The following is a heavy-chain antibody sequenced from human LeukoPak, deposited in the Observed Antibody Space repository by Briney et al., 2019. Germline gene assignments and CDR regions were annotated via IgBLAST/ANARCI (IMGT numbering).Heavy chain of an antibody. J-gene: IGHJ3*02. CDR3: ARMWEPYSDASDI. Sequence: GASVKVSCKASGYTFTSYGISWVRQAPGQGLEWMGWISAYNGNTNYEGRVTMTTDTSTSTAYMELRSLRSDDTAVYYCARMWEPYSDASDIWGQGTMVTVSS. CDR2: ISAYNGNT. D-gene: IGHD1-26*01. V-gene: IGHV1-18*01. CDR1: GYTFTSYG.